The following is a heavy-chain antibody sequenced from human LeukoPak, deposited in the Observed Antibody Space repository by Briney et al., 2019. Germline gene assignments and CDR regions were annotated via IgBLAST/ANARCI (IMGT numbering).Heavy chain of an antibody. CDR1: GGSFSGYY. Sequence: PSETLSLTCAVYGGSFSGYYWSWIRQPPGKGLEWIGEINHSGSTNYNPSLKSRVTISVDTSKNQFSLKLSSVTAADTAVYYCASRRLGYCSSTSCYKGHYYYGMDVWGQGTTVTVSS. V-gene: IGHV4-34*01. CDR3: ASRRLGYCSSTSCYKGHYYYGMDV. D-gene: IGHD2-2*02. J-gene: IGHJ6*02. CDR2: INHSGST.